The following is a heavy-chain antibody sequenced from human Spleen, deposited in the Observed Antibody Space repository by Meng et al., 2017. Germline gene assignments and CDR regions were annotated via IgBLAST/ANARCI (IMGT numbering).Heavy chain of an antibody. J-gene: IGHJ4*01. CDR2: IYYSGST. CDR3: ARVDSSGYFLDY. Sequence: QVQLQESGPGLVKPSQTLYLTCTVSGGSISSGGHSWRWIRQHPGKGLEWIAYIYYSGSTYYNPSLKSRVILSVDTSKNQFSLKLSSVTAADTAVYYCARVDSSGYFLDYWGQGTLVTVSS. V-gene: IGHV4-31*03. CDR1: GGSISSGGHS. D-gene: IGHD3-22*01.